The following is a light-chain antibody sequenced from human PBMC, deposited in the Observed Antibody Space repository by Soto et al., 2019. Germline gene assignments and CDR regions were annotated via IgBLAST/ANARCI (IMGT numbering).Light chain of an antibody. CDR2: GAS. CDR1: QSVSSN. Sequence: EVIMTQSPATLSVSPGERATLSCRASQSVSSNLGWYQQKPGQAPRLLIYGASTRATGVPARFNGGGSGTDFTLTSSSLQPEDFAVYYCQRDHIWWTFGHGTKVEF. CDR3: QRDHIWWT. V-gene: IGKV3-15*01. J-gene: IGKJ1*01.